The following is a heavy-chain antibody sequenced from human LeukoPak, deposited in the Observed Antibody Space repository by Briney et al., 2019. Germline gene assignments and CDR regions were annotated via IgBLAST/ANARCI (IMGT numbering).Heavy chain of an antibody. CDR3: AKRCSVARGTRGGDY. CDR2: ISGGAGSP. J-gene: IGHJ4*02. Sequence: GGSLRLSCAASGFTFSAYSMSWVRQAPGKGPEWVAGISGGAGSPVYADSVKGRFTISRDNSQNMLFLQMDSLRAEDTALYYCAKRCSVARGTRGGDYWGQGTLVTVS. CDR1: GFTFSAYS. D-gene: IGHD2-15*01. V-gene: IGHV3-23*01.